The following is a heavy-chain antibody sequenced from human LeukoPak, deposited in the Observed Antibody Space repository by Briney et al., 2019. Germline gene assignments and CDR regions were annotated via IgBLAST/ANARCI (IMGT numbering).Heavy chain of an antibody. CDR3: ARTGIAAAATDDAFDI. J-gene: IGHJ3*02. CDR2: IYTSGST. D-gene: IGHD6-13*01. Sequence: SETLSLTCTVSGGSISSGSYYWSWIRQPAGKGLEWIGRIYTSGSTNYNPSLKSRVTILVDTSKNQFSLKLSSVTAADTAVYYCARTGIAAAATDDAFDIWGQGTMVTVSS. CDR1: GGSISSGSYY. V-gene: IGHV4-61*02.